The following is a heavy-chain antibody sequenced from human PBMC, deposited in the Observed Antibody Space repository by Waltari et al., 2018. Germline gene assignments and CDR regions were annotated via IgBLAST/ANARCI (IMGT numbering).Heavy chain of an antibody. J-gene: IGHJ4*02. CDR1: GLIFYNYG. CDR2: IDWNGGRT. Sequence: EVQLVESGGGVVRPGGSLRLSCAASGLIFYNYGMSWGRQVPGKGREWVSGIDWNGGRTGYADSVEGRFTISRDNAKDSLLLQMNSLRAEDTAFYYCVKQRVRASPIFDYWGLGTLVTVSS. CDR3: VKQRVRASPIFDY. V-gene: IGHV3-20*04. D-gene: IGHD6-25*01.